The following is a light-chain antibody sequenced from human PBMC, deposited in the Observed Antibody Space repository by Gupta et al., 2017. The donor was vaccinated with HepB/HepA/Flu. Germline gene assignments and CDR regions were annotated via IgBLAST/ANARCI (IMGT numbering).Light chain of an antibody. CDR1: QSVSHY. J-gene: IGKJ5*01. V-gene: IGKV3-11*01. Sequence: IVLTPSPDTLPLSPGERATLSCRASQSVSHYLAWYQQKPGQAPRLLIYDVSNRAIGIPARFSGSGSGTDFTLTISSLEPEDFALYYCQHRSNWPITFGQGTRLEIK. CDR2: DVS. CDR3: QHRSNWPIT.